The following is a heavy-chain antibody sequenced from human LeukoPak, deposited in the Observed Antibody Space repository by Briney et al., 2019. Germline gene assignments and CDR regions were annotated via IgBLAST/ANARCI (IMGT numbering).Heavy chain of an antibody. Sequence: SETLSLTCTVSGGSMNTFYWSWLRQPPGKGLERIGYIYYNGNTNYNPSLKSRVTISVDTSKNQFSLKLSSVTAADTAVYYCARGSVLRYFDSPYYYYGMDVWGQGTTVTVSS. D-gene: IGHD3-9*01. J-gene: IGHJ6*02. CDR1: GGSMNTFY. CDR3: ARGSVLRYFDSPYYYYGMDV. CDR2: IYYNGNT. V-gene: IGHV4-59*01.